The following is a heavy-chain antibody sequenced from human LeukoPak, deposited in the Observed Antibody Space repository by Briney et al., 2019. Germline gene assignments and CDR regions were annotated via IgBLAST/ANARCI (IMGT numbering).Heavy chain of an antibody. J-gene: IGHJ4*02. CDR1: GGTFSSYA. Sequence: SVKVSCKASGGTFSSYAISWVRQAPGQGLEWMGRIIPIFGIANYAQKFQGRVTITADKSASTAYMELSSLRSEDTAVYYCAREGGILTGYYYYFDYWGQGTLVTVSS. V-gene: IGHV1-69*04. CDR3: AREGGILTGYYYYFDY. CDR2: IIPIFGIA. D-gene: IGHD3-9*01.